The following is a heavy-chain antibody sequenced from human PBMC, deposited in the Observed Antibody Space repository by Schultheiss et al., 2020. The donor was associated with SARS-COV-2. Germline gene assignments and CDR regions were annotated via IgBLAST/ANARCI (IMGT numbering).Heavy chain of an antibody. CDR2: INHSGST. CDR1: GFTFSSYA. V-gene: IGHV4-34*01. J-gene: IGHJ5*02. D-gene: IGHD2-2*02. Sequence: GSLRLSCAASGFTFSSYAMSWVRQAPGKGLEWIGEINHSGSTNYNPSLKSRVTISVDTYKNQFSLKLNSVTAADTAVYYCARDPGYKVSSPHHNWFDPWGQGTLVTVSS. CDR3: ARDPGYKVSSPHHNWFDP.